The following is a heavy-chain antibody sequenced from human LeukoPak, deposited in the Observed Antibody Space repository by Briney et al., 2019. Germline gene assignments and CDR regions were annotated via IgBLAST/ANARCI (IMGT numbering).Heavy chain of an antibody. CDR1: GYTFTGYY. D-gene: IGHD6-19*01. J-gene: IGHJ5*02. CDR2: INPNSGGT. Sequence: GASVKVSCKASGYTFTGYYMHWVRQAPGQGLEWMGWINPNSGGTNYAQKFQGRVTMTRDTSISTAYMELGRLRSDDTAVYYCARVFLVAGTVARFDPWGQGTLVTVSS. V-gene: IGHV1-2*02. CDR3: ARVFLVAGTVARFDP.